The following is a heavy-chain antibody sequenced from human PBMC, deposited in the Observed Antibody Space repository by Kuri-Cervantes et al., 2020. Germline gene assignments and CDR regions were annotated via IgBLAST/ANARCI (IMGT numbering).Heavy chain of an antibody. CDR2: LYSGGNT. J-gene: IGHJ6*02. D-gene: IGHD5-18*01. CDR3: AREVDTAMFFNGMDV. V-gene: IGHV3-53*05. CDR1: GFTVSTSY. Sequence: GESLKISCAASGFTVSTSYMSWVRQAPGKGLEWVSTLYSGGNTYYADSVRGRFTISRDNSKNTLYLQMNRLRSDDTAVYYCAREVDTAMFFNGMDVWGQGTTVTVSS.